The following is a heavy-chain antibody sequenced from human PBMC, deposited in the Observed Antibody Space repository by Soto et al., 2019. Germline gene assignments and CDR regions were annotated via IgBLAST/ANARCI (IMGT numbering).Heavy chain of an antibody. V-gene: IGHV3-11*01. CDR3: ARDPGIYYGMDV. J-gene: IGHJ6*02. CDR2: ISSGGFTI. D-gene: IGHD3-10*01. CDR1: GFTFSDYY. Sequence: QVQLVESGGGLVKPGGSLRLSCTASGFTFSDYYMTWIRQAPGKGLEWLSYISSGGFTIYYADSVKGRFTVSRDNAKNSMYIQMNTLRVEDTAVYYCARDPGIYYGMDVWGQGTTATVSS.